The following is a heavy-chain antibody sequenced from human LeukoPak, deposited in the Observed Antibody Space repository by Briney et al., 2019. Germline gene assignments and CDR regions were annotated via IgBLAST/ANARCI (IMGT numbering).Heavy chain of an antibody. CDR2: ISSSGSTI. Sequence: GGSLRLSCAASGFTFSSYEMNWVRQAPGKGLEWVSYISSSGSTIYYADSVKGRFTISRDNAKNSLYLQMNSLRAEDTAVYYCARKKRTYYYDSSGYSAIDYWGQGTLVTVSS. D-gene: IGHD3-22*01. CDR3: ARKKRTYYYDSSGYSAIDY. V-gene: IGHV3-48*03. J-gene: IGHJ4*02. CDR1: GFTFSSYE.